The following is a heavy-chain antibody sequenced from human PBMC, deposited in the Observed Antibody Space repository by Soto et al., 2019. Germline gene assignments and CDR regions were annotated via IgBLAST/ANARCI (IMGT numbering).Heavy chain of an antibody. D-gene: IGHD1-26*01. Sequence: GASVKVSCKASGGTFSSYAISWVRQAPGQGLEWMGGIIPIFGTANYAQKFQGRVTITADESTSTAYMELSSLRSEDTAVYYCARSGSYYPYYYYGMDVWGQGTTVTVSS. CDR1: GGTFSSYA. CDR2: IIPIFGTA. J-gene: IGHJ6*02. CDR3: ARSGSYYPYYYYGMDV. V-gene: IGHV1-69*13.